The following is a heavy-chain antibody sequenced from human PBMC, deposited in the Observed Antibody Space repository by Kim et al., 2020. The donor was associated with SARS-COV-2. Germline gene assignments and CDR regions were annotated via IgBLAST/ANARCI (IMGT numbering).Heavy chain of an antibody. CDR2: ISYDGSNK. Sequence: GGSLRLSCAASGFTFSSHGMHWVRQAPGKGLEWVAVISYDGSNKYYADSVKGRFTISRDNSKNTLYLQMNSLRAEDTAVYYCARAGYSSGWPQGTSNYYYGMDVWGQGTTVTVSS. D-gene: IGHD6-19*01. V-gene: IGHV3-33*05. CDR3: ARAGYSSGWPQGTSNYYYGMDV. CDR1: GFTFSSHG. J-gene: IGHJ6*02.